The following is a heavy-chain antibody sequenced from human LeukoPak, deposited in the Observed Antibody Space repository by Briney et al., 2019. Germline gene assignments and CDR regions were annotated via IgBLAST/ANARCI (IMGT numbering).Heavy chain of an antibody. CDR3: AKDRQRLPGINDY. CDR2: ISGSGDKT. CDR1: GFTFSSYA. J-gene: IGHJ4*02. D-gene: IGHD6-25*01. Sequence: GGSLRLSCAASGFTFSSYAMSWVRQAPGKGLEWVSLISGSGDKTYYADSVKGRFTISRDNSKNTLYLQMNSLRAEDTAVYYCAKDRQRLPGINDYWGQGTLVTVSS. V-gene: IGHV3-23*01.